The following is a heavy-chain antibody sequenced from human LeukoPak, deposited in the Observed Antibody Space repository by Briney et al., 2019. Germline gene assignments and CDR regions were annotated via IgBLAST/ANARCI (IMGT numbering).Heavy chain of an antibody. J-gene: IGHJ4*02. CDR3: ATYCSSTSCADY. CDR1: GFTFSSYS. D-gene: IGHD2-2*01. Sequence: PGGSLRLSCAASGFTFSSYSMNWVRQAPGKGLEWVSSISSSSSYIYYADSVKGRFTISRDNAKNSLYLQMNSLRAEDTAVYYCATYCSSTSCADYWGQGTLVTVSS. CDR2: ISSSSSYI. V-gene: IGHV3-21*01.